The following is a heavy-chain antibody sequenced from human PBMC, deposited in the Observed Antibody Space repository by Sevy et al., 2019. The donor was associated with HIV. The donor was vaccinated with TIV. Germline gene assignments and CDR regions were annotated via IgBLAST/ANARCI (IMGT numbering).Heavy chain of an antibody. V-gene: IGHV3-48*03. CDR2: ISTSGSNR. J-gene: IGHJ6*02. D-gene: IGHD1-1*01. CDR3: AKRGGQYDLGMDV. Sequence: GGSLRLSCVASGFTFSSFEMNWVRQAPGKGLEWVSSISTSGSNRDYADSLKGRVTISRDNAKKSLYLQMNSLRAEDTAIYFCAKRGGQYDLGMDVWDQGTTVTVSS. CDR1: GFTFSSFE.